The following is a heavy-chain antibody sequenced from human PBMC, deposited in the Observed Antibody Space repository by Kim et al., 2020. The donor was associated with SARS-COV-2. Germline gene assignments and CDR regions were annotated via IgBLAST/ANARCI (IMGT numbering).Heavy chain of an antibody. J-gene: IGHJ4*02. CDR3: ARGGPVTGFDY. D-gene: IGHD4-4*01. Sequence: DSESVKGRYIISRDNAKNALYLQRNSLRDDDTSVYYCARGGPVTGFDYWGQGTLVTVSS. V-gene: IGHV3-48*02.